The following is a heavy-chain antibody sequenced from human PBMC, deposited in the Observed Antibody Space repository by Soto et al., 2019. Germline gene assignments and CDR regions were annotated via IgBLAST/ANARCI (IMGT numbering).Heavy chain of an antibody. D-gene: IGHD3-3*01. V-gene: IGHV3-30-3*01. Sequence: GGSLRLSCAASGFTFSSYAMHWVRQAPGKGLEWVAVISYDGSNKYYADSVKGRFTISRDNSKNTLYLQMNSLRAEDTAVYYCARDLRITIFGVVISFYYGMDVWGQGTTVTVSS. CDR2: ISYDGSNK. J-gene: IGHJ6*02. CDR1: GFTFSSYA. CDR3: ARDLRITIFGVVISFYYGMDV.